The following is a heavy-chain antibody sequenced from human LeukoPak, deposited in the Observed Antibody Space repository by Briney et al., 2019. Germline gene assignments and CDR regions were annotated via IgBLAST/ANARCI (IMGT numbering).Heavy chain of an antibody. CDR2: IYYSGRT. J-gene: IGHJ4*02. V-gene: IGHV4-39*07. Sequence: SETPSLTCTVSGGSISSSSYYWGWIRQPPGKGLEWIGNIYYSGRTNYNSSLKSRVTISVDTAKNQFSLKLSSVTAADRAVYYCARVRFFDSSVLTRKRSYYFDYWGQGTLVTVSS. CDR1: GGSISSSSYY. D-gene: IGHD3-22*01. CDR3: ARVRFFDSSVLTRKRSYYFDY.